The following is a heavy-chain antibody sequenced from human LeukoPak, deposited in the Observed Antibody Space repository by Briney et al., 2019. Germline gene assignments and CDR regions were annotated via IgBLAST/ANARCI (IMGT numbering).Heavy chain of an antibody. CDR2: ISVSNGNT. Sequence: AASVKVSCKASGYTFTSCGISWVRQAPGQGLEWMGWISVSNGNTDYARDFQGRVTMTADTSTTTAYMELRSLRSDDTAVYYCARDQSGSRGWFDPWGQGTLVTVSS. CDR1: GYTFTSCG. D-gene: IGHD1-26*01. J-gene: IGHJ5*02. CDR3: ARDQSGSRGWFDP. V-gene: IGHV1-18*01.